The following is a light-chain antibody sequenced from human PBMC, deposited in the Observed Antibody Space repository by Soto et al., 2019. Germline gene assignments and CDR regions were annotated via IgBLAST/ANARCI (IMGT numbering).Light chain of an antibody. CDR2: EVS. J-gene: IGLJ1*01. CDR3: CSFASSSTYV. CDR1: SSDVGGYNY. V-gene: IGLV2-14*01. Sequence: QSALTQPPSASGSPGQSVTISCTGTSSDVGGYNYVSWYQQHPGKAPKLMIYEVSKRPSWVSNRFSGSKSGNTASLTISGLQAEDEADYYCCSFASSSTYVFGTGTKVTVL.